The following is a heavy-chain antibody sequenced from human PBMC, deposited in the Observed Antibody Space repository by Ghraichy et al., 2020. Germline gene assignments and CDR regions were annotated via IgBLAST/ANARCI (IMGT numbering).Heavy chain of an antibody. J-gene: IGHJ6*02. V-gene: IGHV3-48*02. CDR3: ARASRVVRFYYYDGMDV. D-gene: IGHD4-23*01. Sequence: GGSLRLSCVGSGFTFSGYNMNWVRQSPGKGLEWVSYITSSSRSIFYADSVKGRFPISRDNATNSLTLQMNSLRDEDTAVSYCARASRVVRFYYYDGMDVWGQGTTVTVSS. CDR1: GFTFSGYN. CDR2: ITSSSRSI.